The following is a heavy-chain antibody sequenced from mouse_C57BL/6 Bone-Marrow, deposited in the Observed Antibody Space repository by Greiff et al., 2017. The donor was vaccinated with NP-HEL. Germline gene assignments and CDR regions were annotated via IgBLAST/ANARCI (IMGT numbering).Heavy chain of an antibody. J-gene: IGHJ4*01. D-gene: IGHD2-4*01. CDR3: ARDDYDVRAMDY. Sequence: PVSSVPFSFKSSFYTFTCYCLHFVLPSPCPGLAWICFIYPSDCFTNYNQKFKGKATLTVDTSSSTAYMQLSSLTSEDSAVYYCARDDYDVRAMDYWGQGTSVTVSS. CDR2: IYPSDCFT. V-gene: IGHV1-59*01. CDR1: FYTFTCYC.